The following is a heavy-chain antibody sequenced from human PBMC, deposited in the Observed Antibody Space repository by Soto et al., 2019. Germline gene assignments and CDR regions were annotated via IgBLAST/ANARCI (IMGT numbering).Heavy chain of an antibody. CDR2: ISGSGGST. Sequence: PGGSLRLSCAASGFTFSSYAMSWVRQAPGKGLEWVSAISGSGGSTYYADSVKGRFTISRDNSKNTLYLQMNSLRAEDTAVYYCAKSDIVATIYEYYFDYWGQGTLVTVSS. CDR3: AKSDIVATIYEYYFDY. D-gene: IGHD5-12*01. CDR1: GFTFSSYA. J-gene: IGHJ4*02. V-gene: IGHV3-23*01.